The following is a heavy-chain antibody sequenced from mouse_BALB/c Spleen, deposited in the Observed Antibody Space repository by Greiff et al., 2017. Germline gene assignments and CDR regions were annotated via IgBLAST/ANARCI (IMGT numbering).Heavy chain of an antibody. CDR3: AGGYEDYAMDY. J-gene: IGHJ4*01. CDR2: ILPGSGST. D-gene: IGHD2-2*01. V-gene: IGHV1-9*01. Sequence: VQLQQSGAELMKPGASVKISCKATGYTFSSYWIEWVKQRPGHGLEWIGEILPGSGSTNYNEKFKGKATFTADTSSNTAYMQLSSLTSEDSAVYYCAGGYEDYAMDYWGQGTSVTVAS. CDR1: GYTFSSYW.